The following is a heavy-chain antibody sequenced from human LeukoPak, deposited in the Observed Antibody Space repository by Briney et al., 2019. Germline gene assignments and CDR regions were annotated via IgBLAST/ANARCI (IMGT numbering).Heavy chain of an antibody. J-gene: IGHJ4*02. V-gene: IGHV3-66*01. D-gene: IGHD4-17*01. CDR3: SRAAGKTTVTYFDY. CDR1: GFTVSSNY. Sequence: GGSLRLSCAASGFTVSSNYMSWVRQAPGKGLGWVSVIYSGGDTFYPDSVKGRFTISRDNYKNTLYLQMNSLRAEDTDVYYCSRAAGKTTVTYFDYWGQGTLVTVSS. CDR2: IYSGGDT.